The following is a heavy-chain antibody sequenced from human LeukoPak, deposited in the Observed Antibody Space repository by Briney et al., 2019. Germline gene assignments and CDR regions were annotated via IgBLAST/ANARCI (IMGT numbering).Heavy chain of an antibody. J-gene: IGHJ4*02. Sequence: SETLSLTCAVYGGSFSGYFWIWIRQPPGKGLEWIGESDHSGTTNYNPSLKSRVSISVDTSRKQISLKLSSVTAADTAVYYCARMVRGDAFDYWGQGTLVTVSS. D-gene: IGHD3-10*01. CDR3: ARMVRGDAFDY. CDR1: GGSFSGYF. CDR2: SDHSGTT. V-gene: IGHV4-34*01.